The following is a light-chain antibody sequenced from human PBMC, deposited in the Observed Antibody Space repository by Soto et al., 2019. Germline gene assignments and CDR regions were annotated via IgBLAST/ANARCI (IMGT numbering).Light chain of an antibody. CDR1: SSNIGAGYD. J-gene: IGLJ1*01. Sequence: QSVLTQLPSVSGAPGQRVTISCTGSSSNIGAGYDVHWYQQLPGTAPKLIIYGTTNRPSGVPDRFSGSKSGTSASLAITGLQAEDEADYYCQSYDGTLSGSYVFGSGTKVTVL. CDR3: QSYDGTLSGSYV. CDR2: GTT. V-gene: IGLV1-40*01.